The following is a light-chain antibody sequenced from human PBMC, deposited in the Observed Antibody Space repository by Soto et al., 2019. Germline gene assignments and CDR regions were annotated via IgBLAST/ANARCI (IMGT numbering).Light chain of an antibody. CDR2: DAS. Sequence: DIQMTQSPSTLSSSVGDRVTITCRASQSISSWLAWYQQKPGKAPKLLIYDASSWESGVPSRFSGSGSGTDFTLTISSLQPDDFANYYCQQCSNSPTFGQGTRLEIK. J-gene: IGKJ5*01. CDR3: QQCSNSPT. CDR1: QSISSW. V-gene: IGKV1-5*01.